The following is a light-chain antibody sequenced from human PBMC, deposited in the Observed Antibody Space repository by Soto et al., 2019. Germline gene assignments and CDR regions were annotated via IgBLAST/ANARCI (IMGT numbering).Light chain of an antibody. V-gene: IGKV3-20*01. CDR1: QIVRSNS. Sequence: ILMTQSPGTLSVSPGDRLTLSCRASQIVRSNSLAVYQQKPGQPPRLLIYDASSRPPGIPDRFRGSGSGTDFTLTISRLEHEEFAVYYCQQSATFGPGTNVEI. CDR3: QQSAT. J-gene: IGKJ3*01. CDR2: DAS.